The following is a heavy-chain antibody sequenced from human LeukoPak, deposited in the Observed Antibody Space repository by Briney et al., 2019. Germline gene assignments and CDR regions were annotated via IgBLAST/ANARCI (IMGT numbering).Heavy chain of an antibody. CDR3: ARDPAHDYAFDRWFDP. D-gene: IGHD4-17*01. CDR2: INPNSGGT. CDR1: LYTFTRYY. Sequence: ASVKVSCKASLYTFTRYYMHWLRQAPGKGLEWMGRINPNSGGTNYPQKFQGRVTITRDTSISTPYMERSRLRSDETAVYYCARDPAHDYAFDRWFDPWGQGTLVTVSS. J-gene: IGHJ5*02. V-gene: IGHV1-2*06.